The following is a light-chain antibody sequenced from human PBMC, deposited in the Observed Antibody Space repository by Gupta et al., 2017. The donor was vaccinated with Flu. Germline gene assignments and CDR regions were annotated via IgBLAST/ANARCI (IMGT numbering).Light chain of an antibody. CDR1: QSINGW. CDR3: QQHRSKPWA. V-gene: IGKV1-5*03. J-gene: IGKJ5*01. Sequence: DIQMTLSPSTLSASVGDRVTITCRASQSINGWLAWYQKKPGEAPKSLIYKASNLESGVPPRFSGSGSGTEFSLTISSLEPDDFATYYCQQHRSKPWAFGQGTQLEIK. CDR2: KAS.